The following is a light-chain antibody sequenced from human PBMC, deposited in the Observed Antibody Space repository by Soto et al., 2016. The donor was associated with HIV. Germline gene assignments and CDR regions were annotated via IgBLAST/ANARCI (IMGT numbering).Light chain of an antibody. CDR2: DDS. Sequence: SYELTQPPSVSVASGETATITCGGDNIGTKAVHWYQQRPGQAPVLVLFDDSDRPSGIPEGFSASKSQNTATLTIRRVEAGDEADFYCQVWDNISGHTYVFGTGTKVTVL. J-gene: IGLJ1*01. V-gene: IGLV3-21*02. CDR1: NIGTKA. CDR3: QVWDNISGHTYV.